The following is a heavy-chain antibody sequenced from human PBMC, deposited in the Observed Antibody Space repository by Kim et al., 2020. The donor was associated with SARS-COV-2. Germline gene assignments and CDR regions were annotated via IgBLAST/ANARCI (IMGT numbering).Heavy chain of an antibody. D-gene: IGHD3-9*01. CDR2: IYRGGST. CDR1: GFTVSSNY. V-gene: IGHV3-66*01. J-gene: IGHJ2*01. Sequence: GGSLRLSCAASGFTVSSNYMSWVRQAPGKGLEWVSVIYRGGSTYYADSVKGRFTISRDNSKNTLYLQMNSLRAEDTAVYYCARIQIYYDILTGYNPRYFDLWGRGTLVTVSS. CDR3: ARIQIYYDILTGYNPRYFDL.